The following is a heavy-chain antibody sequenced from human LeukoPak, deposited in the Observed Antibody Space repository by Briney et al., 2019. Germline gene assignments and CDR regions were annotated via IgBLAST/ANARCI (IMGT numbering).Heavy chain of an antibody. Sequence: GGSLRLSCAASGFTVSSNYMNWVRQAPGKGLEWVSVIYSGGSTYYADSVKGRFTISRDNSKNTLYLQMNSLRAEDSALYYCARTIAAAGPPDYWGQGTLVTVSS. CDR3: ARTIAAAGPPDY. V-gene: IGHV3-66*01. CDR2: IYSGGST. D-gene: IGHD6-13*01. J-gene: IGHJ4*02. CDR1: GFTVSSNY.